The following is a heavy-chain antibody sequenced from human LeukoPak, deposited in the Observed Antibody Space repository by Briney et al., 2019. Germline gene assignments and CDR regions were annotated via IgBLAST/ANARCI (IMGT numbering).Heavy chain of an antibody. Sequence: GGSLRLSCAASGFTFSSYGMSCVRQAPGKGLEWVSAISGSGGSTYYADSVKGRFTISRDNSKNTLYLQMNSLRAEDTAVYYCAKSNYYDSSGYSHEDYWGQGTLVTVSS. V-gene: IGHV3-23*01. D-gene: IGHD3-22*01. CDR3: AKSNYYDSSGYSHEDY. CDR1: GFTFSSYG. CDR2: ISGSGGST. J-gene: IGHJ4*02.